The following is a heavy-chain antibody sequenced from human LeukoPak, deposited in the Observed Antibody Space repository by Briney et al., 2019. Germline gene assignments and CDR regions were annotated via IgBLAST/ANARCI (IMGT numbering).Heavy chain of an antibody. CDR3: AREAGGTTYYYYYYYMDV. CDR1: GFTFSSYA. CDR2: ISGSGGST. V-gene: IGHV3-23*01. D-gene: IGHD1-7*01. J-gene: IGHJ6*03. Sequence: GGSLRLSCAASGFTFSSYAMSWVRQAPGKGLEWVSAISGSGGSTYYADSVKGRFTISRDNSKNTLYLQMSSLRAEDTAVYYCAREAGGTTYYYYYYYMDVWGKGTTVTVSS.